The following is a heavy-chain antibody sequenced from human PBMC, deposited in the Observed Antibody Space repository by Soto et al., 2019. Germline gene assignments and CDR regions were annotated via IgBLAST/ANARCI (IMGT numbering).Heavy chain of an antibody. J-gene: IGHJ6*02. V-gene: IGHV3-23*01. D-gene: IGHD2-15*01. CDR3: ATICSGGSCYPGGYYYYYGMDV. Sequence: PGGSLRLSCAASGFTFSSYAMSWVRQAPGKGLEWVSAISGSGGSTYYADSVKGRFTISRDNSKNTLYLQMNSLRAEDTAVYYCATICSGGSCYPGGYYYYYGMDVSGQGTTVTVSS. CDR2: ISGSGGST. CDR1: GFTFSSYA.